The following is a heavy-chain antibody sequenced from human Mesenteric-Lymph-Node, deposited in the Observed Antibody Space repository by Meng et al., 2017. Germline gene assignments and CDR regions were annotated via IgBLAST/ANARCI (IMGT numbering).Heavy chain of an antibody. J-gene: IGHJ5*02. CDR2: IYYSGST. CDR1: GGSISSSNW. D-gene: IGHD3-10*01. V-gene: IGHV4-4*02. Sequence: SETLSLTCAVSGGSISSSNWWSWVRQPPGKGLEWIGYIYYSGSTNYNPSLKSRVTISVDTSKNQFSLKLSSVTAADTAVYYCARDGYYYGSGSYDNWFDPWGQGTLVTVSS. CDR3: ARDGYYYGSGSYDNWFDP.